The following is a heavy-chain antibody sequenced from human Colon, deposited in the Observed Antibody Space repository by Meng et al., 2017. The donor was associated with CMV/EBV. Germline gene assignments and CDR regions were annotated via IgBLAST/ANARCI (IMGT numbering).Heavy chain of an antibody. Sequence: SVKVSCKAPGASFDSHTLTWVRQVPGQGLEWMGGIMPIYGRPNYAQRFRARVTITTDDSSTTAYMELRTLTSDDTAVYYCAGGSPPAGGEQPTRGLDLWGQGTQVTVSS. CDR2: IMPIYGRP. V-gene: IGHV1-69*05. J-gene: IGHJ5*02. CDR3: AGGSPPAGGEQPTRGLDL. CDR1: GASFDSHT. D-gene: IGHD1/OR15-1a*01.